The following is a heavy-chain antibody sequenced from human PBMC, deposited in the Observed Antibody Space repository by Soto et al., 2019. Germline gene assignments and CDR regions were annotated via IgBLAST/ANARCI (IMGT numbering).Heavy chain of an antibody. CDR1: GFLFTDYY. D-gene: IGHD2-8*01. J-gene: IGHJ4*02. CDR2: IDGSSDYT. V-gene: IGHV3-11*06. CDR3: ARDLRFSSTNYFDF. Sequence: QVQLVESGGGLVKPGGSLRLSCTASGFLFTDYYMSWIRQPPGKGLEWLAYIDGSSDYTNSADSVKGRFTSARDNAKNSVFLQMNNRRAYDTAVYYCARDLRFSSTNYFDFWGRGTRVTGSS.